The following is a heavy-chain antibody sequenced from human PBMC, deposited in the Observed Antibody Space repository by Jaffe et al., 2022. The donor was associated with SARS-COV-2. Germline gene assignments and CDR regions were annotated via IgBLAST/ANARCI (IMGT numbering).Heavy chain of an antibody. V-gene: IGHV3-33*01. Sequence: QVQLVESGGGVVQPGRSLRLSCAASGFTFSSYGMHWVRQAPGKGLEWVAVIWYDGSNKYYADSVKGRFTISRDNSKNTLYLQMNSLRAEDTAVYYCARCGGYDTGGWFDPWGQGTLVTVSS. D-gene: IGHD3-9*01. CDR2: IWYDGSNK. CDR1: GFTFSSYG. J-gene: IGHJ5*02. CDR3: ARCGGYDTGGWFDP.